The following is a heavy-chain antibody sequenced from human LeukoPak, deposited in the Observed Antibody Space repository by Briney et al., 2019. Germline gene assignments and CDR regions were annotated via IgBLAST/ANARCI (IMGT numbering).Heavy chain of an antibody. CDR2: IYYSGST. Sequence: SQTLSLTCTVSGGSISSGGYYWSWIRQHPGKGLEWIGYIYYSGSTYYNPSLKSRVTLSVDTSKNQFSLKLSSVTAADTAVYCCARTTRGACGGDCYFNYWGQGTLVTVSS. J-gene: IGHJ4*02. CDR3: ARTTRGACGGDCYFNY. V-gene: IGHV4-31*03. D-gene: IGHD2-21*02. CDR1: GGSISSGGYY.